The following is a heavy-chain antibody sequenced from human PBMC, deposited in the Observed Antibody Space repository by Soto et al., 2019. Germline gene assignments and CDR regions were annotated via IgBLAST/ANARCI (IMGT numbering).Heavy chain of an antibody. D-gene: IGHD2-15*01. CDR2: INAGNGNT. V-gene: IGHV1-3*01. Sequence: ASVKVSCKASGYTFTSYAMHWVRQAPGQRLEWMGWINAGNGNTKYSQKFQGRVTITRDTSASTAYMELSSLRSEDTAVYYCARDPCSGGSCYGYFQHWGQGTLVTVSS. J-gene: IGHJ1*01. CDR3: ARDPCSGGSCYGYFQH. CDR1: GYTFTSYA.